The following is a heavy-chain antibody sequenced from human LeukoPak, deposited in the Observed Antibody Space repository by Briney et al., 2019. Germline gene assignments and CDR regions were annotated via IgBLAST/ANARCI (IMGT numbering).Heavy chain of an antibody. CDR3: ARGYCSSTSCFYYFDY. V-gene: IGHV4-59*12. J-gene: IGHJ4*02. Sequence: SETLSLTCTVSGGSISSYYWSWIRQPPGKGLEWIGYIYYSGSTNYNPSLKSRVTISVDTSKNQFSLKLSSVTAADTAVYYCARGYCSSTSCFYYFDYWGQGTLVTVSS. CDR1: GGSISSYY. D-gene: IGHD2-2*01. CDR2: IYYSGST.